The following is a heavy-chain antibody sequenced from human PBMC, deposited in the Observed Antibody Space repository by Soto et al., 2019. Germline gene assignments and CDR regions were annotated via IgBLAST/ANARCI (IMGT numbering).Heavy chain of an antibody. CDR3: ARICDSSGYYEFDY. D-gene: IGHD3-22*01. V-gene: IGHV4-4*07. Sequence: SETLSLTCTVSGDSISGYYWTWIRQPAGKGLEWIGRIYSSGITNFNPSLKGRVTMSVDTPKNQFSLKVNSVTAADTAVYYCARICDSSGYYEFDYWGQGTLVTVSS. CDR1: GDSISGYY. CDR2: IYSSGIT. J-gene: IGHJ4*02.